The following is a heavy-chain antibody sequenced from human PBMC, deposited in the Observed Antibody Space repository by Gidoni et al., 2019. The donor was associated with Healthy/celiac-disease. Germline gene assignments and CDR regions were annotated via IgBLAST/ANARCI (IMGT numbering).Heavy chain of an antibody. V-gene: IGHV3-64*01. J-gene: IGHJ4*02. CDR2: ISSNGGST. Sequence: EVQLVESGGGLVQPGGSLRLSCQASGFNFSSYAMHWVRQAPGKGLEYVSAISSNGGSTYYANSVKGRFTISRDNSKNTLYLQMGSLRAEDMAVYYCARGDSTMVREKLFDYWGQGTLVTVSS. D-gene: IGHD3-10*01. CDR1: GFNFSSYA. CDR3: ARGDSTMVREKLFDY.